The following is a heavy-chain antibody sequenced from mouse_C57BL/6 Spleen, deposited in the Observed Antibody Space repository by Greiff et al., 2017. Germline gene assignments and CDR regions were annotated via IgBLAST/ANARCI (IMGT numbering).Heavy chain of an antibody. CDR1: GFTFSDYG. CDR2: ISSGSSTI. V-gene: IGHV5-17*01. Sequence: EVHLVESGGGLVKPGGSLKLSCAASGFTFSDYGMQWVRQAPEKGLEWVAYISSGSSTIYYADTVKGRFTISRDNAKNTLFLQMTSLRSEDTAMYYCARRATDAMDYWGQGTSVTVSS. J-gene: IGHJ4*01. D-gene: IGHD3-1*01. CDR3: ARRATDAMDY.